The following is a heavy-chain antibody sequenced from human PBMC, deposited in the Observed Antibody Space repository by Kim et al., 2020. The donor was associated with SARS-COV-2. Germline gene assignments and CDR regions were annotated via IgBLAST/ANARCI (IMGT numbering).Heavy chain of an antibody. J-gene: IGHJ3*02. CDR3: TRGPPFSESSWDAFDI. D-gene: IGHD1-26*01. Sequence: GGSLRLSCAASGFTFSDSAMHWVRQASGKGLEWLGRIRSKSNTYATAYAPSLKGRFTISRDDSKNTAYLQMNSLNTEDTAVYYCTRGPPFSESSWDAFDIWGQGTMVTVSS. CDR2: IRSKSNTYAT. V-gene: IGHV3-73*01. CDR1: GFTFSDSA.